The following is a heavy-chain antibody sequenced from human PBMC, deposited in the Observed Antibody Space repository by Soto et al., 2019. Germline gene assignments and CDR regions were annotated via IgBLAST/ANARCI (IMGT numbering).Heavy chain of an antibody. J-gene: IGHJ4*02. D-gene: IGHD5-18*01. Sequence: SESLSLTCTVSGGSISNYYWNWIRQSPGKGLEWIGYIYSSGSTHYNPSLQNRVTISIDTSKNQVSLKVNSVTAADTAVYYCARDHPHSYGVYYFDYWGQGTPVTVSS. V-gene: IGHV4-59*01. CDR2: IYSSGST. CDR3: ARDHPHSYGVYYFDY. CDR1: GGSISNYY.